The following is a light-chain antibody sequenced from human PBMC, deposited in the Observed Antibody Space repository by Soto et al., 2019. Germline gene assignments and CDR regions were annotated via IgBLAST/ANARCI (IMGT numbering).Light chain of an antibody. J-gene: IGLJ2*01. V-gene: IGLV2-14*03. CDR3: TSYTIDSSVI. Sequence: QSALTQPASVSGSPGQSVTISCTGTSSDIGGYRYVSWYQQRPGKAPKLMIHDVTNRPSGVSDRFSGSKSGNTASLTISGLQAEDEADYYCTSYTIDSSVIFGGGTKLTVL. CDR1: SSDIGGYRY. CDR2: DVT.